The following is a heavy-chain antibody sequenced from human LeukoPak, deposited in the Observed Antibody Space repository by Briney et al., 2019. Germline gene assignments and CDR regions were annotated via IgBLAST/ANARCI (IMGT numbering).Heavy chain of an antibody. D-gene: IGHD4-11*01. CDR1: GGSISSYY. CDR3: ARGIRTTVTNFDY. Sequence: PSETLSLTCTVSGGSISSYYWSWIRQPPGKGLEWIGYIYYSGSTNYNPSLKSRVTISVDTSKNQFSLKLSSVTAADTAVYYCARGIRTTVTNFDYWGQGTLGTVSS. V-gene: IGHV4-59*01. J-gene: IGHJ4*02. CDR2: IYYSGST.